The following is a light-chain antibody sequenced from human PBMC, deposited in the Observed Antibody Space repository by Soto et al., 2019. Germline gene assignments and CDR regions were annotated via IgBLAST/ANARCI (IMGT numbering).Light chain of an antibody. J-gene: IGKJ1*01. CDR3: LQDYNYPWT. CDR1: QGIRNN. CDR2: AAS. V-gene: IGKV1-6*01. Sequence: AIQMTQSPSCLSASVGDRVTLTCRASQGIRNNLGWYQQKPGKAPKLLIYAASNLQSGVPSRFSGSGSGTDFTLTISSLQPEDFATYYCLQDYNYPWTFGQGTKVDIK.